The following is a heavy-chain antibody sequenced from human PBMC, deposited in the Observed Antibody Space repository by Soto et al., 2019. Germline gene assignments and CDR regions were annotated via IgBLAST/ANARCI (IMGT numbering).Heavy chain of an antibody. Sequence: SETLSLTCTVSADSISSRSYYWGWIRQPPGKGLERIGSIYYSVSTYYNPSLSRRVTMSVDTSKSHFFLRLSSVTAADTAVYYCARVISSSSSLGLPYYYYGLDVWGQGTTVTVSS. V-gene: IGHV4-39*02. J-gene: IGHJ6*02. CDR2: IYYSVST. CDR1: ADSISSRSYY. D-gene: IGHD6-6*01. CDR3: ARVISSSSSLGLPYYYYGLDV.